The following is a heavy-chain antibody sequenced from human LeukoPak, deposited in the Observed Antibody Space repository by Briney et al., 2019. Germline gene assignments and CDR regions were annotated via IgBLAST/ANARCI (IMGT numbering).Heavy chain of an antibody. Sequence: GGSLRLSCAASGFXFSSYAIHWVRQAPGKGLEWVAVISYDGSNKYYADSVKGRFTISRDNSKNTLYLQMNSLRAEDTAVYYCAKSYYYDKLAYYWGQGTLVTVSS. CDR3: AKSYYYDKLAYY. V-gene: IGHV3-30*18. CDR1: GFXFSSYA. CDR2: ISYDGSNK. J-gene: IGHJ4*02. D-gene: IGHD3-22*01.